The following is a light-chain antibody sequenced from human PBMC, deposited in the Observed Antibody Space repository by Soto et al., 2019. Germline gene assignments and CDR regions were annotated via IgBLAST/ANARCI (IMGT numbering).Light chain of an antibody. CDR3: QSYDSSLSGSGV. CDR2: GNS. CDR1: SSIIGAGYD. Sequence: QPVLTQPPSVSGAPGQRVTISCTGSSSIIGAGYDVHWYQQLPGTAPKLLIYGNSNRPSGVPDRFSGSKSGTSASLAITGLQAEDEADYYCQSYDSSLSGSGVFGGGTKVTVL. V-gene: IGLV1-40*01. J-gene: IGLJ2*01.